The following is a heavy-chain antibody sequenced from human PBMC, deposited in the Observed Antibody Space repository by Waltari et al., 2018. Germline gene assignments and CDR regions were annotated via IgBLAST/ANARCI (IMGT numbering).Heavy chain of an antibody. CDR1: GFIFGDSG. CDR2: IKSKANNDAT. CDR3: TSDTSRWDDYYSDY. D-gene: IGHD1-1*01. J-gene: IGHJ4*02. Sequence: EVQLVESGGGLVHPGGSLKLSCTASGFIFGDSGLQWVRQASGKGLEWVGRIKSKANNDATMYGASVKGRFTISRDDSTNTAYLQMNSLKSDDTAVYYCTSDTSRWDDYYSDYWGQGTLVTVSS. V-gene: IGHV3-73*01.